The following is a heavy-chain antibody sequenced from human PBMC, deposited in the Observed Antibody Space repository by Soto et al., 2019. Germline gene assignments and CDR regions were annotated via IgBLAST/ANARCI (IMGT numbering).Heavy chain of an antibody. D-gene: IGHD6-19*01. Sequence: ASVKVSCKVFGYTLTELSMHWVRQAPGKGLEWMGGFDPEDGETIYAQKFQGRVTMTEDTSTDTAYMELSSLRSEDTAVYYCATDTGTGYSSGSTGGLDYWGQGTLVTVSS. CDR2: FDPEDGET. V-gene: IGHV1-24*01. CDR3: ATDTGTGYSSGSTGGLDY. J-gene: IGHJ4*02. CDR1: GYTLTELS.